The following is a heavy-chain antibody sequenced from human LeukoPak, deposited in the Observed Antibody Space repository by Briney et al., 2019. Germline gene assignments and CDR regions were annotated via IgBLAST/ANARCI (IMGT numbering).Heavy chain of an antibody. Sequence: GGSLRLSCAASGFTFEDYGMSWVRQAPGKGLEWVSGITWNGGSIGYADSVKGRFTMSRDNAKNSLYLQMDSLKTEDTALYYCARDYARPDYWGQGTLVTVSS. CDR3: ARDYARPDY. J-gene: IGHJ4*02. CDR2: ITWNGGSI. CDR1: GFTFEDYG. V-gene: IGHV3-20*04. D-gene: IGHD4-17*01.